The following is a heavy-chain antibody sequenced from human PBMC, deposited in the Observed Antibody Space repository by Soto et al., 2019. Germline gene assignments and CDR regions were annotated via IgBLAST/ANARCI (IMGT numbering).Heavy chain of an antibody. V-gene: IGHV3-23*01. D-gene: IGHD1-1*01. CDR2: ISGSGGST. CDR1: GFTFSSYA. CDR3: TTGGDASKTGY. Sequence: GGSLRLSCAASGFTFSSYAMSWVRQAPGKGLEWVSVISGSGGSTYYADSVKGRFTISRDNSKNTLYLQMNSLRAADTAVYYCTTGGDASKTGYWGQGTLVTVSS. J-gene: IGHJ4*02.